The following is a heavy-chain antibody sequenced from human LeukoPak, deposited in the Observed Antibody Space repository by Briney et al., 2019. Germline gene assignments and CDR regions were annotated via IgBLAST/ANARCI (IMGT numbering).Heavy chain of an antibody. CDR1: GHTFTDYY. J-gene: IGHJ4*02. CDR2: INPSSGGT. D-gene: IGHD4-17*01. CDR3: ARTVTTRNGY. Sequence: ASVKVSCKASGHTFTDYYIHWVRHAPGQGLEWMGWINPSSGGTNYAQKFQGRVTMTRDTSISTAYMEVSSLRSDDAAVYYCARTVTTRNGYWGQGTLVTVSS. V-gene: IGHV1-2*02.